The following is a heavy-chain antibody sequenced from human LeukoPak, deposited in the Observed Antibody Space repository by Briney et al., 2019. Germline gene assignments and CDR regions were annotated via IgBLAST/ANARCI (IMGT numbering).Heavy chain of an antibody. CDR1: GFTFSSYW. CDR3: ARAKDPAATPPHYYGSGSYLPKPFDY. Sequence: GGSLRLSCAASGFTFSSYWMSWVRQAPGKGLEWVANIKQDGSEKYYVDSVKGRFTISRDNAKNSLYLQMNSLRAEDTAVYYCARAKDPAATPPHYYGSGSYLPKPFDYWGQGTLVTVSS. V-gene: IGHV3-7*01. D-gene: IGHD3-10*01. CDR2: IKQDGSEK. J-gene: IGHJ4*02.